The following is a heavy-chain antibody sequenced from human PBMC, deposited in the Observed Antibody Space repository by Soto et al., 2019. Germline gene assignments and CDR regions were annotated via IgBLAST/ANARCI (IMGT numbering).Heavy chain of an antibody. CDR3: AREERTGGLLFGETNSFDL. CDR1: GGSISSYY. CDR2: IYYSGST. D-gene: IGHD3-10*01. V-gene: IGHV4-59*01. Sequence: SETLSLTCTVSGGSISSYYWSWIRQPPGKGLEWIGYIYYSGSTNYNPSLKSRVTISVDTSKNQFSLKLSSVTAADTAVYYCAREERTGGLLFGETNSFDLWGQGTLVTVSS. J-gene: IGHJ5*02.